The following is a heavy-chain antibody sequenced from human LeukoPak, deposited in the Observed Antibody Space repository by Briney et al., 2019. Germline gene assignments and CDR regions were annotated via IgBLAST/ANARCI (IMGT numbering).Heavy chain of an antibody. D-gene: IGHD5-24*01. V-gene: IGHV3-48*03. Sequence: GGSLRLSCTIFGGTLSTYEFNWVRQAPGKRPEWISYMSRTADRIDHADSVKVRFTMSRDNAKNSVYLQMNSLRVDDTAIYYCATRLPFTGYKNWGQGTLVTVSS. CDR3: ATRLPFTGYKN. CDR2: MSRTADRI. CDR1: GGTLSTYE. J-gene: IGHJ4*01.